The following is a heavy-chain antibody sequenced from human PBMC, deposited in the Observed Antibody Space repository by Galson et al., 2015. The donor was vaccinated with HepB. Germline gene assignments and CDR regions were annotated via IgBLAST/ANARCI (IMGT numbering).Heavy chain of an antibody. D-gene: IGHD3-10*01. CDR2: IYPGDSDT. V-gene: IGHV5-51*01. CDR1: GYSFTSYW. CDR3: ARQRLGSGSSGSYVDY. J-gene: IGHJ4*02. Sequence: QSGAEVKKPGESLKISCKGSGYSFTSYWIGWVRQMPGKGLEWMGIIYPGDSDTRYSPSFEGQVTISADKSISTAYLQWSSLKASDTAMYYCARQRLGSGSSGSYVDYWGQGTLVTVSS.